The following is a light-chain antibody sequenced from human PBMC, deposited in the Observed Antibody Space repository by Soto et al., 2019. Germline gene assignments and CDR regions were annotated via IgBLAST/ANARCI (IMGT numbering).Light chain of an antibody. CDR3: QQYNSWPPIT. V-gene: IGKV3-15*01. J-gene: IGKJ5*01. CDR1: QSVRTK. CDR2: GAS. Sequence: EIVITQSPDTLYVSPGEGATLSCRASQSVRTKLALYQQKAGQAPRLLIYGASTRATGIPDRFSGSGSGTEFTLTISSLQSEDFAVYYCQQYNSWPPITFGQGTRLEIK.